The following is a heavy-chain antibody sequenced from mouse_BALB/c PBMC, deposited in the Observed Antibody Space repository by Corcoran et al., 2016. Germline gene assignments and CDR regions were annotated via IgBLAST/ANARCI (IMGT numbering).Heavy chain of an antibody. CDR2: INPNNGGT. Sequence: EVQLQQSGPELVKPGASVKISCKTSGYTFTEYTMHWVKQSHRKSLEWIGGINPNNGGTSYNQKFKGKATLTVDKSSSTAYMELRSLTSEDSAVYYCARSIYDGYYLYYFDYWGQGTTLTVSS. V-gene: IGHV1-18*01. D-gene: IGHD2-3*01. CDR1: GYTFTEYT. J-gene: IGHJ2*01. CDR3: ARSIYDGYYLYYFDY.